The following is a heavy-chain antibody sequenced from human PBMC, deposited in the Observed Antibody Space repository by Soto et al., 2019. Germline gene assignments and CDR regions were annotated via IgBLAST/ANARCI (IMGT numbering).Heavy chain of an antibody. CDR2: IYYSGST. CDR3: ATPWFGELLRFDY. CDR1: GGSISSSSYY. Sequence: QLQLQESGPGLVKPSETLSLTCTVSGGSISSSSYYWGWIRQPPGKGLEWIGSIYYSGSTYYNPSLKSRVTISVDTSKNQFSLKLSSVTAADTAVYYCATPWFGELLRFDYWGQGTLVTVSS. J-gene: IGHJ4*02. D-gene: IGHD3-10*01. V-gene: IGHV4-39*01.